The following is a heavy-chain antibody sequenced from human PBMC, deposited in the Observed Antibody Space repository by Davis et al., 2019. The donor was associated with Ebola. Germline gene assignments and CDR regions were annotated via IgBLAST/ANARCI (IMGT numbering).Heavy chain of an antibody. Sequence: GESLKISCAASGFTFSSYSMNWVRQAPGKGLEWVSSISSSSSYIYYADSVKGRFTISRDNAKNSLYLQMNSLRAEDTAVYYCATPGVGTTLNAFDVWGQGTMVTVSS. CDR2: ISSSSSYI. D-gene: IGHD1-26*01. CDR1: GFTFSSYS. J-gene: IGHJ3*01. CDR3: ATPGVGTTLNAFDV. V-gene: IGHV3-21*01.